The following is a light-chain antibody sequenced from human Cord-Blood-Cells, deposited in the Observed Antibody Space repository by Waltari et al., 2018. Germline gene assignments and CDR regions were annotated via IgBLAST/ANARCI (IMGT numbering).Light chain of an antibody. V-gene: IGLV1-44*01. J-gene: IGLJ1*01. CDR1: LHNLGSAT. Sequence: QSVLTHAPSAPGTHGPRVTIPCYGSLHNLGSATVNCYQQLPGTAPKLLIYSNNPRPSGVPDRFSGSKSGTSASLAISVLQSEDEADYYCAAWDDSLNGYVFGTGTKVTVL. CDR3: AAWDDSLNGYV. CDR2: SNN.